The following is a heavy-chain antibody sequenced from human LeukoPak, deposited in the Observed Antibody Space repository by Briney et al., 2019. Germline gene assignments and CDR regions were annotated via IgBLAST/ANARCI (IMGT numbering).Heavy chain of an antibody. Sequence: PGGSLRLSCTASGFTFGDYAMSWVRQAPGKGLEWVSSISSSSSYIYYADSVKGRFTISRDNAKNSLYLQMNSLRAEDTAVYYCARETGSGWYPDAFDYWGQGTLVTVSS. J-gene: IGHJ4*02. CDR1: GFTFGDYA. D-gene: IGHD6-19*01. CDR2: ISSSSSYI. CDR3: ARETGSGWYPDAFDY. V-gene: IGHV3-21*01.